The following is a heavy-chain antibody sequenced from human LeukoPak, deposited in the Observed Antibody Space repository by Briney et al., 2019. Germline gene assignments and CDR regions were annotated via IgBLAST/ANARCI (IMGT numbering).Heavy chain of an antibody. V-gene: IGHV3-30*18. Sequence: GRSLRLSCAASGFTFSSYGMHWVRQAPGKGLEWVAVISYDGSNKYYADSVKGPFTISRDNSKNTLYLQMNSLRAEDTAVYYCAKGIGYSGYDYTYYYYGMDVWGQGTTVTVSS. CDR2: ISYDGSNK. D-gene: IGHD5-12*01. CDR3: AKGIGYSGYDYTYYYYGMDV. CDR1: GFTFSSYG. J-gene: IGHJ6*02.